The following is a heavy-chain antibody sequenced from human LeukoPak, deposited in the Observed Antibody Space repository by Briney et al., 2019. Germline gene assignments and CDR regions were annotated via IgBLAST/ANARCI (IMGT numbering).Heavy chain of an antibody. CDR3: ARGSGGSCCGGLWYYYGTDV. D-gene: IGHD2-15*01. Sequence: PGGSLRLSCAASGFTFSSYWMSWVRQAPGKGLEWVANIKQDGSEKYYVDSVKGRFTISRDNAKNSLYLQMNSLRAEDTAVYYCARGSGGSCCGGLWYYYGTDVWGQGTTVTVSS. J-gene: IGHJ6*02. CDR2: IKQDGSEK. CDR1: GFTFSSYW. V-gene: IGHV3-7*01.